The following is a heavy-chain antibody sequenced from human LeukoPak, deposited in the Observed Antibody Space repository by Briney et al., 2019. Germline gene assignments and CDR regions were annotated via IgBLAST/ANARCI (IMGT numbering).Heavy chain of an antibody. V-gene: IGHV3-66*01. J-gene: IGHJ4*02. CDR1: GFTVSSND. CDR2: IYSGGNT. D-gene: IGHD3-10*01. CDR3: ARDRPGDGYFDY. Sequence: PGGSLRLSCAASGFTVSSNDMTWVRQTPGKGLEWVSIIYSGGNTYYADSVKGRFTISRDNSKNTLYLQMNSLRVEDTAVFYCARDRPGDGYFDYWGQGTLVTVSS.